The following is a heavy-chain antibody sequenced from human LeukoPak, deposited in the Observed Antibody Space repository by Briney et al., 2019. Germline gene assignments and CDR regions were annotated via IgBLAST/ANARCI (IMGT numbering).Heavy chain of an antibody. CDR2: INQDGGEK. CDR1: GFTFSSYW. Sequence: PGGSLRLSCAASGFTFSSYWMNWVRQAPGKGLKWVATINQDGGEKYYVDSVKGRFTISRDNAKDSLYLQMNSLRAEDTAVYYCARDEGTSGYDLLDYWGQGTLVTVSS. CDR3: ARDEGTSGYDLLDY. V-gene: IGHV3-7*01. J-gene: IGHJ4*02. D-gene: IGHD5-12*01.